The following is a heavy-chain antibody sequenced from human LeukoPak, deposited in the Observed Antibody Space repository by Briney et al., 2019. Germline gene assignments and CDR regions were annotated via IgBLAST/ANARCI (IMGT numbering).Heavy chain of an antibody. D-gene: IGHD1-26*01. CDR2: IIPIFGTA. J-gene: IGHJ3*02. CDR1: GGTFSSYA. CDR3: AGTVGATPFDI. Sequence: WASVKVSCKASGGTFSSYAISWVRQAPGQGLEWMGGIIPIFGTANYAQKFQGRVTITADESTSTAYMELSSLRSEDTAVYYCAGTVGATPFDIWGQGTMVTVSS. V-gene: IGHV1-69*01.